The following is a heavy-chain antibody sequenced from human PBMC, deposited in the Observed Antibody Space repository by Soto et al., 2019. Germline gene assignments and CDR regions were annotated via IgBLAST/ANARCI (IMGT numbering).Heavy chain of an antibody. V-gene: IGHV5-51*01. CDR2: IYPGDSDT. D-gene: IGHD2-8*01. Sequence: GESLKISCKGSGSSFTNYWIGWVRQMPGKGLEWMGIIYPGDSDTRYSPSFQGQVIISVDQSISTAYLQWSSLQASDTAMYYCARQDYKYAYVDFWGQGTLDTAPQ. CDR3: ARQDYKYAYVDF. J-gene: IGHJ4*02. CDR1: GSSFTNYW.